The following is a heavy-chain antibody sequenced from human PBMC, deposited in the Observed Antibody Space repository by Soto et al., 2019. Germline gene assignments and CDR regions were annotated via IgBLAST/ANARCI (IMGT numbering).Heavy chain of an antibody. D-gene: IGHD2-15*01. V-gene: IGHV1-46*01. CDR2: INPSGGST. CDR1: VYTFTSYY. J-gene: IGHJ4*02. CDR3: ARAPPRMCLDY. Sequence: QVQLVQSGAEVKKPGASVKVSCKASVYTFTSYYMHWVRQGPGQGLEWMVIINPSGGSTSYAQKFQGRVTMTRDPSTSTVYLELGSLRSAYTAVYYCARAPPRMCLDYCGQGTLVPVSS.